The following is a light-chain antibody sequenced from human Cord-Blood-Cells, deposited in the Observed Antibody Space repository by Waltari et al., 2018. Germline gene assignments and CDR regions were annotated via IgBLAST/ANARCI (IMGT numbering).Light chain of an antibody. CDR3: QKYNSAPLFT. J-gene: IGKJ3*01. CDR2: AAS. Sequence: DIQMTQSPSSLSASVGDRVTITCRASQGISNYLAWYQQKPVKVPKLLIYAASTLQSGVPSRFIGSGSGTDFTLTISSLQPEDVATYYCQKYNSAPLFTFGPGTKVDIK. CDR1: QGISNY. V-gene: IGKV1-27*01.